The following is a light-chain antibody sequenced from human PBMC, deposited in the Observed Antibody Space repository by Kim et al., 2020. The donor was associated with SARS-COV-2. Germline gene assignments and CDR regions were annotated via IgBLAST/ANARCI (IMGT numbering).Light chain of an antibody. V-gene: IGKV1-39*01. J-gene: IGKJ3*01. Sequence: AAAVYLLTLTLLEIQSARCYIKRTQHTTGRAAAVRYSVTYTRQTGVPSRFSGSGSRTEFTLTITSLQPEDFATYYCQQCDSNPLTFGRGTQVDIK. CDR1: QSARCY. CDR2: VTY. CDR3: QQCDSNPLT.